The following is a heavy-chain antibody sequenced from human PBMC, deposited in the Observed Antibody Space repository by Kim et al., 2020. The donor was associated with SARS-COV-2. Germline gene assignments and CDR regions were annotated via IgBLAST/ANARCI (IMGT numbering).Heavy chain of an antibody. CDR2: ISYDGSKE. V-gene: IGHV3-30*03. D-gene: IGHD2-8*02. CDR1: VFTFSIFG. CDR3: ARAGGATGMDV. Sequence: GGSLRLSCAASVFTFSIFGMHWVRQAPGKGLEWMAVISYDGSKEYHADSLKGRFTISRDNSKNSLFLQMNSLRPDDTAVYYCARAGGATGMDVWGQGTTVIVSS. J-gene: IGHJ6*02.